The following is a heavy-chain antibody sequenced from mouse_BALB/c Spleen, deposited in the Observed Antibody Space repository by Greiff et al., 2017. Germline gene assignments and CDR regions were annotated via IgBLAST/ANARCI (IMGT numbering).Heavy chain of an antibody. CDR3: ARVASLCLDY. V-gene: IGHV5-6-5*01. CDR2: ISSGGST. Sequence: EVQLQESGGGLVKPGGSLKLSCAASGFTFSSYAMSWVRQTPEKRLEWVASISSGGSTYYPDSVKGRFTISRDNARNILYLQMSSLRSEDTAMYYCARVASLCLDYWGQGTTLTVSS. D-gene: IGHD6-1*01. J-gene: IGHJ2*01. CDR1: GFTFSSYA.